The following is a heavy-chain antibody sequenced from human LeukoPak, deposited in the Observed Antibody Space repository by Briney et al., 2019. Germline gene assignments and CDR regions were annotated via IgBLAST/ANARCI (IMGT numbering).Heavy chain of an antibody. CDR2: ISRSSSTI. J-gene: IGHJ3*02. V-gene: IGHV3-48*02. Sequence: GGSLRLSCAGSGFTFSSYYMIWVRQAPGKGLEWVSYISRSSSTIYYADSVKGRFTISRDNAKNSLYLQMNSLRDEDTAVYYGPRDQFNAFNIWGKGTRVPVLS. CDR3: PRDQFNAFNI. CDR1: GFTFSSYY.